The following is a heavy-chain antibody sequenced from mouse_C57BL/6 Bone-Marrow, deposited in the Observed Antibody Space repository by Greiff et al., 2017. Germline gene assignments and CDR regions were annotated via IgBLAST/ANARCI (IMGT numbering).Heavy chain of an antibody. CDR3: TYYYGSSYYYAMDY. D-gene: IGHD1-1*01. CDR1: GFNIKDDY. CDR2: IDPENGDT. V-gene: IGHV14-4*01. Sequence: VQLQQSGAELVRPGASVKLSCTASGFNIKDDYMHWVKQRPEQGLEWIGWIDPENGDTEYASKFQGKATITADTSSNTAYLQLSSLTSADTAVYYCTYYYGSSYYYAMDYGGQGTSVTVSS. J-gene: IGHJ4*01.